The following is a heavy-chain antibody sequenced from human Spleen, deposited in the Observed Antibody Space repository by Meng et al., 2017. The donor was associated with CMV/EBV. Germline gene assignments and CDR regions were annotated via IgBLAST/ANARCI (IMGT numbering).Heavy chain of an antibody. D-gene: IGHD2-2*01. CDR1: GFTFSSYW. CDR3: ARGYCSSTSCSYYYYGMDV. J-gene: IGHJ6*02. Sequence: GESLKISCAASGFTFSSYWMSWVRQAPGKGLEWVANIKQDGSEKYYVDSVKGRFTISRDNAKNSLYLQMNSLRAEDTALYYCARGYCSSTSCSYYYYGMDVWGQGTTVTVSS. V-gene: IGHV3-7*03. CDR2: IKQDGSEK.